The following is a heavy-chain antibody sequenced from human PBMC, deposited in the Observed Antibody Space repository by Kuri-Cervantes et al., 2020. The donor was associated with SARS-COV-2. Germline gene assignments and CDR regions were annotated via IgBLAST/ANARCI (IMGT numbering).Heavy chain of an antibody. CDR1: GFTFDDYG. J-gene: IGHJ4*02. Sequence: GESLKISCAASGFTFDDYGMSWVRQAPGKGLEWVSGINWNGGSTGYADSVKGRFTISRDNAKNSLYLQMNSLRAEDTAVYYCARDRYSSSCFDYWGQGTLVTDSS. V-gene: IGHV3-20*04. CDR3: ARDRYSSSCFDY. CDR2: INWNGGST. D-gene: IGHD6-13*01.